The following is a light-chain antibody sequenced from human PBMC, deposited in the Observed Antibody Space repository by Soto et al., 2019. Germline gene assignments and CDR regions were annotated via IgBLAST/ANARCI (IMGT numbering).Light chain of an antibody. CDR2: GAS. Sequence: EILMTQSPATLSVPPGERATLSCRASQSVGNNLAWYQQRPAQAPRLLIYGASTRATGIPARFSGSGSGTEFTLTINSLQSEDFALYYCQQYNKWPLFTFGPGTRVDI. J-gene: IGKJ3*01. CDR3: QQYNKWPLFT. CDR1: QSVGNN. V-gene: IGKV3-15*01.